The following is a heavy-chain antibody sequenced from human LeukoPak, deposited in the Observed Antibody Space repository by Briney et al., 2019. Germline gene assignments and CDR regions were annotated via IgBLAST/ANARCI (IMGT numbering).Heavy chain of an antibody. V-gene: IGHV3-48*04. D-gene: IGHD5-18*01. Sequence: GGSLRLSCAASGFTFSSYAMSWVRQAPGKGLEWVSYISSSGSTIYYADSVKGRFTISRDNAKNSLYLQMNSLRAEDTAVYYCARVGINTAMVTWDYWGQGTLVTVSS. CDR3: ARVGINTAMVTWDY. CDR1: GFTFSSYA. J-gene: IGHJ4*02. CDR2: ISSSGSTI.